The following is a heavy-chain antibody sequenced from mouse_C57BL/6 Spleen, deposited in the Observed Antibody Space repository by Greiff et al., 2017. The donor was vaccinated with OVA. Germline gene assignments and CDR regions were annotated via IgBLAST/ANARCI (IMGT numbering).Heavy chain of an antibody. CDR1: GFTFSSYG. Sequence: DVQLVESGGDLVKPGGSLKLSCAASGFTFSSYGMSWVRQTPDKRLEWVATISSGGSYTYYPDSVKGRFTISRDTAKNTLYLQMSSLKSEDTAMYYCARHGVITTVVAPYAMDYWGQGTSVTVSS. V-gene: IGHV5-6*01. D-gene: IGHD1-1*01. CDR2: ISSGGSYT. J-gene: IGHJ4*01. CDR3: ARHGVITTVVAPYAMDY.